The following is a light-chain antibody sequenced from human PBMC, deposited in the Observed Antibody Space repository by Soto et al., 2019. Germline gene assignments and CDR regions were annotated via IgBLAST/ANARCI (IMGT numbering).Light chain of an antibody. J-gene: IGKJ3*01. CDR1: QSISSY. CDR3: QQSYSTPLT. CDR2: AAS. V-gene: IGKV1-39*01. Sequence: DIQMTQSPSSMSASVGDRVTITCRASQSISSYLNWYQQKPGKAPKLLIYAASSLQSGVPSRFSGSGFGTDFTLTISSLQPEDFATYYSQQSYSTPLTFVPGTKVNIK.